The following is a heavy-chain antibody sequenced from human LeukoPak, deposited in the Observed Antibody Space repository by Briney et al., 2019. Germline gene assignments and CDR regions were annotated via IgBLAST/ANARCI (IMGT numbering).Heavy chain of an antibody. CDR1: GGSIRSSSYY. CDR3: ASPGSYWVDY. CDR2: TYYSGST. Sequence: SETLSLACTVSGGSIRSSSYYWGWFRQPPGKWLEWIGSTYYSGSTYYTPSLESRVTISVDTSKNQFSLKLSSVTAADMAVYYCASPGSYWVDYWGQGTLVTVSS. J-gene: IGHJ4*02. V-gene: IGHV4-39*01. D-gene: IGHD3-10*01.